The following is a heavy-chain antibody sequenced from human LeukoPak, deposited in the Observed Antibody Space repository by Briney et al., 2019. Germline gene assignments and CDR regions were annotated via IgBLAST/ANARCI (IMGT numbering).Heavy chain of an antibody. D-gene: IGHD5-18*01. CDR1: GFTFGDHA. V-gene: IGHV3-49*04. CDR3: PRGPIQQWLYYVMDV. CDR2: IRSKTYGGTT. J-gene: IGHJ6*02. Sequence: GGSLRLSCTASGFTFGDHAMSWVRQAPGKGLEWVGFIRSKTYGGTTEYAASMKGRFTISRDDSKSIAYLQMNSLKTEDTAVYYCPRGPIQQWLYYVMDVWAQGTTVTVSS.